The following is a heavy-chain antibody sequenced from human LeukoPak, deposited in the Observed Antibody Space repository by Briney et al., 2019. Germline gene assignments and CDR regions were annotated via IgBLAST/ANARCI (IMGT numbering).Heavy chain of an antibody. Sequence: GASVKVSCKASGGTFSSYAISWVRQAPGQGLEWMGRIIPILGIANYAQKFQGRVTITADKSTSTAYMELSSLRSEDTAVYYCARDRCSGGSCYWTRGYFDYWGQGTLVTVSS. CDR2: IIPILGIA. CDR3: ARDRCSGGSCYWTRGYFDY. J-gene: IGHJ4*02. CDR1: GGTFSSYA. V-gene: IGHV1-69*04. D-gene: IGHD2-15*01.